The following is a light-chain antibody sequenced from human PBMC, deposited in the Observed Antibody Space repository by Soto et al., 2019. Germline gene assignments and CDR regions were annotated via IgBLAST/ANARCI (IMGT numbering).Light chain of an antibody. Sequence: EIVMTQSPATLSVSPGDRDTLSCRASQSVSSRLAWYQQIPGQAPRLLIYDASTRATGIPARFGGSGSGTEFTLTISSLQSEDFAVYYCQQYNNWPPLTFGGGTKVELK. V-gene: IGKV3-15*01. CDR2: DAS. CDR3: QQYNNWPPLT. J-gene: IGKJ4*01. CDR1: QSVSSR.